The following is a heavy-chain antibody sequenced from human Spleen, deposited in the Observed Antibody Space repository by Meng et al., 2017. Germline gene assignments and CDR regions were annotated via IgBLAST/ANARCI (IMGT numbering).Heavy chain of an antibody. Sequence: VQRTAGGAWLLKPLGTLSPTCVVSGGSFSDYYWSWIRQPPGKGLEWIGEINHSGSTNYNPSLKSRVTISIDTSKNQFSLKLSSVTAADTAVYYCARSLRDYYGSGRLGPWGQGTLVTVPQ. J-gene: IGHJ5*02. D-gene: IGHD3-10*01. CDR2: INHSGST. CDR1: GGSFSDYY. CDR3: ARSLRDYYGSGRLGP. V-gene: IGHV4-34*01.